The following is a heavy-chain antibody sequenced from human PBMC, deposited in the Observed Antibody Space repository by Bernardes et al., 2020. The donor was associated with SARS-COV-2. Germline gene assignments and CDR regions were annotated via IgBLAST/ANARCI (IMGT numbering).Heavy chain of an antibody. CDR3: ARDGNEFSYGAAFDI. Sequence: SSYGMHWVRQAPGKGLEWIGSIYYSGSTYYNPSLKSRVTISVDTSKNQFSLKLSSVTAADTAVYYCARDGNEFSYGAAFDIWGQGTMVTVSS. CDR1: SSYG. V-gene: IGHV4-39*02. J-gene: IGHJ3*02. CDR2: IYYSGST. D-gene: IGHD3-10*01.